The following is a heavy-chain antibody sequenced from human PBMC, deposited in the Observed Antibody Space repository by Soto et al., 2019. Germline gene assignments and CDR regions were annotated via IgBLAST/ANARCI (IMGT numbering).Heavy chain of an antibody. CDR3: AKSPSITMVRGVHRWFDP. CDR1: GFTFSGSA. J-gene: IGHJ5*02. V-gene: IGHV3-23*01. Sequence: GFLRPYFGTPGFTFSGSALSWVRQAPGKGLAWVSAISGCGGSTYYADSVKGRFTISRDNSNNPLYLQMNSLRAEDTAVYYCAKSPSITMVRGVHRWFDPWGQGTLVTVSS. CDR2: ISGCGGST. D-gene: IGHD3-10*01.